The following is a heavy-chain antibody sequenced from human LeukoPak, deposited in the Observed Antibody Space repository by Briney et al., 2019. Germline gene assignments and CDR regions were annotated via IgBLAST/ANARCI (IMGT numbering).Heavy chain of an antibody. CDR1: GFTFSSYA. V-gene: IGHV3-23*01. J-gene: IGHJ5*01. CDR2: ISGIGGRT. D-gene: IGHD2-2*01. Sequence: GGSLRLSCAASGFTFSSYAMSWVRQAPGKGLEWVSGISGIGGRTHYADSVKGRFTISRDNTKNTLYLQMNSLRAEDTAVYYCAKDRHAPGRYCSSTSCFPFDSWGQGTLVTVSS. CDR3: AKDRHAPGRYCSSTSCFPFDS.